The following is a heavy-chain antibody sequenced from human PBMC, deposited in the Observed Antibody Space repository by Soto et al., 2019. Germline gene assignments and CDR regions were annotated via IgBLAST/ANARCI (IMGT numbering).Heavy chain of an antibody. CDR1: GGTFSSYT. V-gene: IGHV1-69*02. D-gene: IGHD4-17*01. CDR2: IIPILAIA. CDR3: ARSHDYGNAFNI. J-gene: IGHJ3*02. Sequence: EASVKVSCKASGGTFSSYTINWVRQAPGQGLEWMGKIIPILAIANYAQKFQGRVTITADKSTSTAYMELSSLRSEDTAVYYCARSHDYGNAFNIWGQGTMVTVSS.